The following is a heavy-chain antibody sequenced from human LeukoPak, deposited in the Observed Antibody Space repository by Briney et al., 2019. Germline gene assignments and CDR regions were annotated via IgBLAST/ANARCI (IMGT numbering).Heavy chain of an antibody. CDR3: AVWGAGFDY. CDR2: INPNGGGT. CDR1: GYTFTAYY. D-gene: IGHD1-26*01. Sequence: ASVKVTCKASGYTFTAYYMHWVRHAPGQGLEWMGRINPNGGGTNDAQKFQGSFTKTRDTSISTAYRELNRLRSDDTAVYYCAVWGAGFDYWGQGTLVTVSS. J-gene: IGHJ4*02. V-gene: IGHV1-2*06.